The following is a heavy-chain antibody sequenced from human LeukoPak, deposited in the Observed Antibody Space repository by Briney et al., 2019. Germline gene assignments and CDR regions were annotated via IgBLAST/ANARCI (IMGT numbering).Heavy chain of an antibody. CDR2: INWNGGST. V-gene: IGHV3-20*04. Sequence: GGSLRLSCAASGFSFDDYGMTWVRQAPGKGLEWVSSINWNGGSTGYADSVKGRFTISRDNAKNSLYLQMNSLRVEDTALYYCASGWELPIGYWGRGTLVTVSS. J-gene: IGHJ4*02. CDR3: ASGWELPIGY. CDR1: GFSFDDYG. D-gene: IGHD1-26*01.